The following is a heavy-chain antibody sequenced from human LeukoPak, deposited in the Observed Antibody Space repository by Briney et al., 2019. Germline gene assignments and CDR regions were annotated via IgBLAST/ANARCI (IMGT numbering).Heavy chain of an antibody. V-gene: IGHV3-23*01. CDR1: RFTFSSYA. J-gene: IGHJ4*02. Sequence: GGSPRLSCAASRFTFSSYAMSWVRQAPGKGLEWVSAISGSGGSTYYADSVKGRFTISRDNSKNTLYLQMNSLRAEDTAVYYCAKDHKPPYYYDSSGYSDYWGQGTLVTVSS. D-gene: IGHD3-22*01. CDR2: ISGSGGST. CDR3: AKDHKPPYYYDSSGYSDY.